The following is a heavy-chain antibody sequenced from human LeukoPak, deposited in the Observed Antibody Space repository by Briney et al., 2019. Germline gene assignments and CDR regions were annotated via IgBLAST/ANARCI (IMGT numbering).Heavy chain of an antibody. CDR1: GYTFTSYG. D-gene: IGHD3-22*01. CDR2: IIPILGIA. J-gene: IGHJ4*02. CDR3: ARGRSSGYYYFDY. Sequence: GASVKVSCKASGYTFTSYGISWVRQAPGQGLEWMGRIIPILGIANYAQKFQGRVTITADKSTSTAYMELSSLRSEDTAVYYCARGRSSGYYYFDYWGQGTLVTVSS. V-gene: IGHV1-69*04.